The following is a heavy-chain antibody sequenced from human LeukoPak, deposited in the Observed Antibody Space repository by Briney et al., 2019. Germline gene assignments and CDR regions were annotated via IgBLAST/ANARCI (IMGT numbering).Heavy chain of an antibody. CDR3: ARDCSGGSCPYYMDV. CDR2: INPNSGGT. V-gene: IGHV1-2*02. Sequence: ASVKVSCKASGYTFTGYYMHWVRQAPGQGLEWMGWINPNSGGTNYAQKFQGRVTITADKSTSTAYMELSSLRSEDTAVYYCARDCSGGSCPYYMDVWGKGTTVTVSS. CDR1: GYTFTGYY. J-gene: IGHJ6*03. D-gene: IGHD2-15*01.